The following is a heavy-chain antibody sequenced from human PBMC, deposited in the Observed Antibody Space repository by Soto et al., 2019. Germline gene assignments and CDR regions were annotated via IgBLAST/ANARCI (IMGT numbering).Heavy chain of an antibody. CDR1: GGSVSSGSYY. CDR2: IYYSGST. J-gene: IGHJ4*02. D-gene: IGHD5-12*01. CDR3: ARVNKARWLQSYYFDY. V-gene: IGHV4-61*01. Sequence: PSETLSLTCTVSGGSVSSGSYYWSWIRQPPGKGLEWIGYIYYSGSTNYNPSLKSRVTISVDTSKNQFSLKLSSVTAADTAVYYCARVNKARWLQSYYFDYWGQGTLVTVSS.